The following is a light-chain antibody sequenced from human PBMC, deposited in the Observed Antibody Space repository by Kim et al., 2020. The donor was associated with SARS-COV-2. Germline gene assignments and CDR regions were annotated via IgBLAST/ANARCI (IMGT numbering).Light chain of an antibody. CDR2: WAS. Sequence: ATINCKSSQSLLYTSNNKNYLAWYQQKPGQPPQLLISWASTRESGVPERFSGSGSGTDFSLTISSLQAEDVAFYSCQQYYSSPWTFGQGTKVDIK. J-gene: IGKJ1*01. CDR1: QSLLYTSNNKNY. CDR3: QQYYSSPWT. V-gene: IGKV4-1*01.